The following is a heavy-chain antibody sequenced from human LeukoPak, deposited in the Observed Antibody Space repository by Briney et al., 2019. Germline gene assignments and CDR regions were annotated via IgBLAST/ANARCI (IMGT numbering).Heavy chain of an antibody. CDR1: GYTFTSYD. Sequence: ASVKVSCKASGYTFTSYDINWVRQAPGQGLEWMGWINPNSGGTNYAQKFRGRVTMTRDTSISTAYMELSRLRSDDTAVYYCAAPDYDSSGYYEDWGQGTLVTVSS. CDR2: INPNSGGT. D-gene: IGHD3-22*01. J-gene: IGHJ4*02. CDR3: AAPDYDSSGYYED. V-gene: IGHV1-2*02.